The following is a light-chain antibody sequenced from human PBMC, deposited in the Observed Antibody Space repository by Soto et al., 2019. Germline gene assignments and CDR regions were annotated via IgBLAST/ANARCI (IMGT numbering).Light chain of an antibody. Sequence: EIVLTQSPGTLSLSPGERATLSCRASQSVSNTYLAWYQHKPGQAPRLLIYGASDRATGIPDRFSGSGSVTDFTLTIRSLEPEDFALYYCQQYGTSPVTFGQGTKLEIK. J-gene: IGKJ2*01. V-gene: IGKV3-20*01. CDR1: QSVSNTY. CDR3: QQYGTSPVT. CDR2: GAS.